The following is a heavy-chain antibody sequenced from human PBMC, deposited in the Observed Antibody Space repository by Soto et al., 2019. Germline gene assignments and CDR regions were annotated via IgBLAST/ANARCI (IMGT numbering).Heavy chain of an antibody. D-gene: IGHD3-22*01. CDR3: ATPHYDSNNFYYFFDY. CDR2: IFHGGST. Sequence: PSETLSLTCAVYGGSLSGYFWSWIRQPPGKGLEWIGEIFHGGSTNYSPSLKSRVTISVDTSKNQFSLELSSVTAADTAVYYCATPHYDSNNFYYFFDYWGQGTLVTVSS. V-gene: IGHV4-34*12. J-gene: IGHJ4*02. CDR1: GGSLSGYF.